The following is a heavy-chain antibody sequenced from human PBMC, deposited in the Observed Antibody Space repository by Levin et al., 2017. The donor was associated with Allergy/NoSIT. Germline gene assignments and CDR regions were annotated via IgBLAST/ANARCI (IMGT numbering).Heavy chain of an antibody. J-gene: IGHJ4*02. Sequence: GGSLRLSCAASGFTFSTYSMNWVRQAPGKGLEWVSSISSSSSYIYYADSVKGRFTISRDNAKNSLYLQMNSLRAEDTAVYYCANSYCANGVCYYFFDSWGQGTLVTVSS. D-gene: IGHD2-8*01. CDR2: ISSSSSYI. CDR1: GFTFSTYS. CDR3: ANSYCANGVCYYFFDS. V-gene: IGHV3-21*01.